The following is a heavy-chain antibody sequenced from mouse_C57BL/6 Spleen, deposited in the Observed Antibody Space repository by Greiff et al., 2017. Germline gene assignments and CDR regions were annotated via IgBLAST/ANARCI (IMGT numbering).Heavy chain of an antibody. CDR2: IDPSDSYT. Sequence: QVQLQQPGAELVMPGASVKLSCKASGYTFTSYWMHWVKQRPGQGLEWIGEIDPSDSYTNYNQKFKGKSTLTVYKSSSTAYMQLSSLKSEDSAVYYCARGITTVEGGYAMDYWGQGTSVTVSS. V-gene: IGHV1-69*01. CDR3: ARGITTVEGGYAMDY. CDR1: GYTFTSYW. D-gene: IGHD1-1*01. J-gene: IGHJ4*01.